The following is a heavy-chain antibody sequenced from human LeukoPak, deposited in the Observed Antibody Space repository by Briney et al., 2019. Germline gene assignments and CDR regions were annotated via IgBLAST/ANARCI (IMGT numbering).Heavy chain of an antibody. CDR3: VHVPVSAQWYFAL. CDR1: GFSVSNYV. V-gene: IGHV3-23*01. D-gene: IGHD2-2*01. Sequence: GGSLRLSCAASGFSVSNYVMNWVRQAPGKGLEWVSGISASSINTYYAESVKGRFTISRDISMNTLNLQMNTLRAEDTAVYYCVHVPVSAQWYFALWGRGTLVTVSS. CDR2: ISASSINT. J-gene: IGHJ2*01.